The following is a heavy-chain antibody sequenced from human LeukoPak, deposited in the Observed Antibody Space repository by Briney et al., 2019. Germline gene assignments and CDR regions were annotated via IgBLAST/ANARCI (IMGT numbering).Heavy chain of an antibody. V-gene: IGHV1-8*01. CDR3: IRSVRNGRFDY. CDR1: GYTFNNYD. D-gene: IGHD2-8*01. CDR2: MNPNSGNT. Sequence: ASVKVSCKTSGYTFNNYDINWVRQASGQGLEWMGWMNPNSGNTGYAQTFQGRVTMTRSTSISTAYMELSTLRFEDTAVYYCIRSVRNGRFDYWGQGTLVTVSS. J-gene: IGHJ4*02.